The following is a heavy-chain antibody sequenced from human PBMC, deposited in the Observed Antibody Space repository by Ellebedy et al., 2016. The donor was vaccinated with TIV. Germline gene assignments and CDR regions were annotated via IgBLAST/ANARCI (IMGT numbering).Heavy chain of an antibody. J-gene: IGHJ5*02. D-gene: IGHD3-3*01. V-gene: IGHV4-39*01. CDR3: ARHFSLIRKEWLINWFDP. CDR2: IYYSGST. Sequence: SETLSLXXTVSGGSVSSGSYYWGWIRQPPGKGLEWIGSIYYSGSTYYNPSLKSRVTISVDTSKNQFSLKLSSVTAADTAVYYCARHFSLIRKEWLINWFDPWGQGTLVTVSS. CDR1: GGSVSSGSYY.